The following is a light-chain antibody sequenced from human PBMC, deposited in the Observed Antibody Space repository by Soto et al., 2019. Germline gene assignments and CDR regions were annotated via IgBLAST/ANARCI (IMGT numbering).Light chain of an antibody. CDR2: DVS. Sequence: QSVLTQPSPLSGSPGQSITLSCTGTSSDVGGYNYVSWYQQHPGKAPKLMIYDVSNRPSGVSNRFSGSKSGNTASLTISGLQAEDEADYYCSSYTSSSTPYVFGTGTKVTVL. CDR3: SSYTSSSTPYV. CDR1: SSDVGGYNY. J-gene: IGLJ1*01. V-gene: IGLV2-14*01.